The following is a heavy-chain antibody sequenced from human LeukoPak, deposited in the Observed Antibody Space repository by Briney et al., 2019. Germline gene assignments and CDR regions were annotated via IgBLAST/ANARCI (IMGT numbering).Heavy chain of an antibody. Sequence: GASVKVSCTASGYTFNSYGISWVRQAPGQGLEWMGWISTYNDYTNYAQKFQGRLTMTTDTSTSTAYMELRSLRSDDTAVYYCARDDTSAYSTYWGQGTLVTVSS. CDR1: GYTFNSYG. CDR2: ISTYNDYT. CDR3: ARDDTSAYSTY. J-gene: IGHJ4*02. D-gene: IGHD3-22*01. V-gene: IGHV1-18*01.